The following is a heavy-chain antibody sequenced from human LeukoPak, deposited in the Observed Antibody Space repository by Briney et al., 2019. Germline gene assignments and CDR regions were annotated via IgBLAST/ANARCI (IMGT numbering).Heavy chain of an antibody. CDR3: ARDYGDLSLEY. J-gene: IGHJ4*02. V-gene: IGHV4-61*02. D-gene: IGHD4-17*01. CDR2: IYTSGST. Sequence: SQTLSLTCTVSGGSISSGSYYWSWIRQPAGKGLEWIGRIYTSGSTNYNPSLKSRVTISVDTSKNQFSLKLSSVTAADTAVYYCARDYGDLSLEYWGQGTLVTVSS. CDR1: GGSISSGSYY.